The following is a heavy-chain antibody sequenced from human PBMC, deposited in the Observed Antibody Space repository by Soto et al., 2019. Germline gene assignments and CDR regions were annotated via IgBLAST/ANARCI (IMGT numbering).Heavy chain of an antibody. D-gene: IGHD2-2*01. V-gene: IGHV3-30*04. Sequence: QVQLVESGGGVVQPGGSLRLSCAASGFTFSGYAMHWVRQPPGKGLEWVAVTSWVGNNKYYADSVKGRFTISRDNSKNTRYLQMNSLRGEDMAVEYCAKVVVPAAMVNYYYGMDVWGQGTTVTVSS. J-gene: IGHJ6*02. CDR2: TSWVGNNK. CDR3: AKVVVPAAMVNYYYGMDV. CDR1: GFTFSGYA.